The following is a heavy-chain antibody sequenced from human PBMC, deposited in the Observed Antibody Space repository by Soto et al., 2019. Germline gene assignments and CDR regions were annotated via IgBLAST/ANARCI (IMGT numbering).Heavy chain of an antibody. J-gene: IGHJ4*02. V-gene: IGHV4-39*01. CDR2: IFHTGAT. Sequence: SETLSLTCTVSGDSITSSSFYWGWIRQPPGKRLEWIGHIFHTGATYQNPTLKSRLRMSVDTSKNQFSLNLSSVTATDTAVYYCARRRIVPTTNFDYWGQGTLVTVSS. CDR3: ARRRIVPTTNFDY. D-gene: IGHD1-26*01. CDR1: GDSITSSSFY.